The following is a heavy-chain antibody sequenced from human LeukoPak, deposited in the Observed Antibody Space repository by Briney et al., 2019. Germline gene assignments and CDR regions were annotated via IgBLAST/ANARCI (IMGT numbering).Heavy chain of an antibody. CDR1: GLTFSTYW. CDR2: IKEDGSAT. D-gene: IGHD1-1*01. CDR3: ARDSPGYLAYDS. J-gene: IGHJ4*02. Sequence: GGSLRLSCAASGLTFSTYWMTWVRQAPGKGPEWVANIKEDGSATYYVDSVKGRFTISRDNAKKSLYLQMNSLRAEDTAVYYCARDSPGYLAYDSWGQGTLVTVSS. V-gene: IGHV3-7*04.